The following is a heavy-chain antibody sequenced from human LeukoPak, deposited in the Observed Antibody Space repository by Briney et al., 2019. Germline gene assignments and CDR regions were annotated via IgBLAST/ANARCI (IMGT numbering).Heavy chain of an antibody. V-gene: IGHV3-66*01. D-gene: IGHD6-19*01. CDR1: GFTVSSNY. J-gene: IGHJ4*02. Sequence: GGSLRLSCAASGFTVSSNYMSWVRQAPGKGLEWVSVIYSGGSTYYADSVRGRFTISRDNSKNTLYLQMNSLRAEDTAVYYCARDWSSGWYYFDYWGQGTLVTVSS. CDR2: IYSGGST. CDR3: ARDWSSGWYYFDY.